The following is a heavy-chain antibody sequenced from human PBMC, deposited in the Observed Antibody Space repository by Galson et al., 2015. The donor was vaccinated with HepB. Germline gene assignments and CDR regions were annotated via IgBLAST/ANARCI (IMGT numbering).Heavy chain of an antibody. CDR3: ARDAEYQLPLGGYYMDV. CDR2: IYYSGST. J-gene: IGHJ6*03. D-gene: IGHD2-2*01. V-gene: IGHV4-31*03. CDR1: GGSISSGGYY. Sequence: TLSLTCTASGGSISSGGYYWSWIRQHPGKGLEWIGYIYYSGSTYYNPSLKSRVTISVDTSKNQFSLKLSSVTAADTAVYYCARDAEYQLPLGGYYMDVWGKGTTVTVSS.